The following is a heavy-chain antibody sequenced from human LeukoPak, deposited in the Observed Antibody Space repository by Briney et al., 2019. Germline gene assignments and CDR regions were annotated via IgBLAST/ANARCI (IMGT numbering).Heavy chain of an antibody. Sequence: SETLSLTCTVSGDSISSSSNIWGWLPQPPGQGLAWIGSIYHSGSTYYNPSLKSRVTMSVDPSKNQFPLRLSLWTAADPAWYFCARLSLGTCVIMVYIFDYWGQGTLVIVSS. V-gene: IGHV4-39*01. CDR2: IYHSGST. CDR1: GDSISSSSNI. CDR3: ARLSLGTCVIMVYIFDY. D-gene: IGHD2-8*01. J-gene: IGHJ4*02.